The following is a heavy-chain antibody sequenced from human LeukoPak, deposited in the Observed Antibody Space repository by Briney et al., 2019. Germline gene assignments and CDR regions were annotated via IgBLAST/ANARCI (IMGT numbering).Heavy chain of an antibody. J-gene: IGHJ5*01. CDR1: GFTFNNYV. V-gene: IGHV3-64D*09. CDR3: VKDCSRDWNGHWFDS. CDR2: TSADGETT. D-gene: IGHD2-21*02. Sequence: GGSLRLSCSASGFTFNNYVMHWVRQAPGKGLEYVSATSADGETTYHTDSVKGRFAISRDNSRDTLSLQMSSLRAEDTAVYYCVKDCSRDWNGHWFDSWGQGTLVTVSS.